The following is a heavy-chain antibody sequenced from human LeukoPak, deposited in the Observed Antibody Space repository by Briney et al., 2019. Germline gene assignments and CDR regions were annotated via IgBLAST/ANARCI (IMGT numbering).Heavy chain of an antibody. CDR1: GFDFKSYA. CDR3: LHPAYGY. CDR2: ISGGDSGRT. V-gene: IGHV3-23*01. J-gene: IGHJ4*02. Sequence: GGSLRLSCDVSGFDFKSYAMSWVRQAPGKELEWVSAISGGDSGRTSYTDSVKGRFTISRDNSKQTLYLQMNSLRADDTAVYYCLHPAYGYWGQGTLVTVSS. D-gene: IGHD4-17*01.